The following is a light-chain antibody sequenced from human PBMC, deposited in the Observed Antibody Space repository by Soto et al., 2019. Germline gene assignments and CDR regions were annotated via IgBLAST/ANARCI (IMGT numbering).Light chain of an antibody. V-gene: IGLV1-44*01. Sequence: QSVLTRPPSASGTPGQRVTISCSGSTSNIGRSTVSWYQQFPGAAPKLLIYSNTQRPLGVPVRFSGSKSDTSASLAISGLQSEDEADYYCATWNDGVFVFGIGTKVTV. J-gene: IGLJ1*01. CDR1: TSNIGRST. CDR3: ATWNDGVFV. CDR2: SNT.